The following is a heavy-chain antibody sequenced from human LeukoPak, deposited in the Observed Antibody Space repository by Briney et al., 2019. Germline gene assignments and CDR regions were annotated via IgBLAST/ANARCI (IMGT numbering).Heavy chain of an antibody. CDR1: GGSISSYY. V-gene: IGHV4-4*07. Sequence: SETLSLTCTVSGGSISSYYWGWIRQPAGKGLEWIGRIYTSGSTNYNPSLKSRVTMSVDTSRNQFPLKLSSVTAADKAVYYCARDTSYYGSGSLEGFDPWGQGTLVTVSS. J-gene: IGHJ5*02. CDR3: ARDTSYYGSGSLEGFDP. D-gene: IGHD3-10*01. CDR2: IYTSGST.